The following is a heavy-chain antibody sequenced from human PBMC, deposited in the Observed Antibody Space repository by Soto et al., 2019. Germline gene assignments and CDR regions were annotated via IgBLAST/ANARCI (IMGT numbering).Heavy chain of an antibody. J-gene: IGHJ4*02. CDR1: GFTFSSYG. D-gene: IGHD5-12*01. Sequence: GGSLRLSCAASGFTFSSYGMHWVRQAPGKGLEWVAVISYDGSNKYYADSVKGRFTISRDNSKNTLYLQMNSLRAEDTAVYYCAKSPDIVATISGYWGQGTLVTVSS. CDR3: AKSPDIVATISGY. CDR2: ISYDGSNK. V-gene: IGHV3-30*18.